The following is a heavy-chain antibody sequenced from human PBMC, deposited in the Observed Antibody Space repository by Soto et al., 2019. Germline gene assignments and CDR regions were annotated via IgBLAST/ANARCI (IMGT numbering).Heavy chain of an antibody. CDR2: ISYDGRVK. V-gene: IGHV3-30*04. D-gene: IGHD1-26*01. CDR1: GFTFSNYA. Sequence: PGGSLRLSCAASGFTFSNYAIHWVRQAPGKGLEWVAVISYDGRVKYYVDSVKGRFTISRDDSKNTLYLQMNSLRVDDTAVYYCARDFIVGAPDYFDYWGQGTLVTVSS. J-gene: IGHJ4*02. CDR3: ARDFIVGAPDYFDY.